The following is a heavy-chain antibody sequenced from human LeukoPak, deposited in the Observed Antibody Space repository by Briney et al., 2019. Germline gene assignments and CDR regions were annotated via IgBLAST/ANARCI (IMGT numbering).Heavy chain of an antibody. V-gene: IGHV1-2*02. CDR1: GYTFTGYY. CDR2: INPNSGGT. Sequence: ASVKVSCKASGYTFTGYYMHWVRQAPGQGLEWMGWINPNSGGTNYAQKFQGRVTMTRDTPISTAYMELSRLRSDDTAVYYCARDSDVLRYFDWLGYFDYWGQGTLVTVSS. D-gene: IGHD3-9*01. CDR3: ARDSDVLRYFDWLGYFDY. J-gene: IGHJ4*02.